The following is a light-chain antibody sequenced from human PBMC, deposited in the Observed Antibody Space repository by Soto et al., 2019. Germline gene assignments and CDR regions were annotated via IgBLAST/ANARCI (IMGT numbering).Light chain of an antibody. Sequence: DIQMTQSPSTLSASVGDRVTITCRASQSINSWLAWYQQKPGKAPKVLIYKASSLETGVPSRFSGSGSGTEFTLTISSLQPDDFGTYYCQQYDSNPWTFGQGTKVEIK. CDR3: QQYDSNPWT. V-gene: IGKV1-5*03. J-gene: IGKJ1*01. CDR2: KAS. CDR1: QSINSW.